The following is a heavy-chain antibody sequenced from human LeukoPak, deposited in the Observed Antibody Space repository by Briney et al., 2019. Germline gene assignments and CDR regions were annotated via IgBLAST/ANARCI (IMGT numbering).Heavy chain of an antibody. CDR1: GFTLSTAS. V-gene: IGHV3-21*01. CDR2: ISSSSSYI. Sequence: GGSLRLSCAASGFTLSTASMNWVRQAPGKGLEWVSSISSSSSYIYYADSVKGRFTISRDNAKNSLYLQMNSLRAEDTAVYYCARNPLPNSRFGELDVWGQGTTVTVSS. CDR3: ARNPLPNSRFGELDV. J-gene: IGHJ6*02. D-gene: IGHD3-10*01.